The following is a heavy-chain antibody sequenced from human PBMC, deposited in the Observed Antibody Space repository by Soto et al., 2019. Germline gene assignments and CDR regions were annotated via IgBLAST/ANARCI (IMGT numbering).Heavy chain of an antibody. J-gene: IGHJ3*02. V-gene: IGHV3-30*18. CDR2: ISYDGSNK. Sequence: GGSLRLSCAASGFTFSSYGMHWVRQAPGKGLEWVAVISYDGSNKYYADSVKGRFTISRDNSKNTLYLQMNSLRAEDTAVYYCAKDGRLWLGESDAFDIWGQGTMVTVSS. CDR1: GFTFSSYG. D-gene: IGHD3-10*01. CDR3: AKDGRLWLGESDAFDI.